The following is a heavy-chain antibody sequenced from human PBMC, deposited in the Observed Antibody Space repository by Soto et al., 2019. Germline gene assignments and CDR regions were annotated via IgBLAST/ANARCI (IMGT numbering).Heavy chain of an antibody. CDR1: GYTFTSYD. CDR2: VNPNSGNT. J-gene: IGHJ4*02. D-gene: IGHD6-19*01. V-gene: IGHV1-8*01. CDR3: ARRYSSGWYRVIDY. Sequence: ASVKVSCKASGYTFTSYDINWVRQATGQGLEWMGWVNPNSGNTGYAQKFQGRVTMTRNTSISTAYMELSSLRSEDTAVYYCARRYSSGWYRVIDYWGQGTLVTVSS.